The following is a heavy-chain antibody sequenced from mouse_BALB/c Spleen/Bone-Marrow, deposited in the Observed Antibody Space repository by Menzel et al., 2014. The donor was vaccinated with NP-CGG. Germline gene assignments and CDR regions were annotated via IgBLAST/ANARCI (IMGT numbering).Heavy chain of an antibody. D-gene: IGHD1-1*01. CDR1: GFTFGSFA. CDR3: ARSGSSSGYFDY. J-gene: IGHJ2*01. CDR2: ISSGSSTI. Sequence: EVKVVESGGGLVQPGGSRKLSCAASGFTFGSFAMHWVRQAPEKGLEWVAYISSGSSTIYYADTVMGRFTISRDNPKNTLFLQMTSLRSEDTAMYYCARSGSSSGYFDYWGQGTTLTVSS. V-gene: IGHV5-17*02.